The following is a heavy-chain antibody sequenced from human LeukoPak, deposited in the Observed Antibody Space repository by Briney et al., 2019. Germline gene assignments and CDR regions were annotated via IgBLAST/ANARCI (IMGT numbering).Heavy chain of an antibody. CDR3: ARVPRLRGGVDY. CDR1: EFTFSSFT. D-gene: IGHD2-8*01. CDR2: ITSSSSYI. J-gene: IGHJ4*02. V-gene: IGHV3-21*01. Sequence: GGSLRLSCVASEFTFSSFTMNWVRQAPGKGLEWVSSITSSSSYIYYADSVKGRFTVSRENAKNSLYLQMNSLRAEDTAVYYCARVPRLRGGVDYWGQGTLVTVSS.